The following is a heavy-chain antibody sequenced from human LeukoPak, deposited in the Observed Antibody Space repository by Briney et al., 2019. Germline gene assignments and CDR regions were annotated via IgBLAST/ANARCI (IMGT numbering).Heavy chain of an antibody. CDR3: AREAPGAKIDY. J-gene: IGHJ4*02. Sequence: PGGSLRLSCAASGFTFSSSWMTWVRQAPGKGLEWVAHIKEDGTEEYYVDSVKGRFAISRDNAKNSLFLQMNSLRAEDTAVYYCAREAPGAKIDYWGQGTLVTVSS. D-gene: IGHD1-26*01. CDR2: IKEDGTEE. V-gene: IGHV3-7*05. CDR1: GFTFSSSW.